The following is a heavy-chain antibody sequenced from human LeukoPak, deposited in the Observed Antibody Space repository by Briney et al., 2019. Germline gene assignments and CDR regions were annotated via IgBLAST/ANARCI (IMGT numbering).Heavy chain of an antibody. CDR2: ISYSGST. CDR1: SGSISNYY. D-gene: IGHD3-22*01. Sequence: KASETLSLTCTVSSGSISNYYWSWIRQTPGKGLEWIGYISYSGSTNYNPSLKGRVTISVDTSKNHFSLKLSSVTAADTAVYYCAVDNDSTGYYFSMDVWGKGTTVTVSS. CDR3: AVDNDSTGYYFSMDV. J-gene: IGHJ6*03. V-gene: IGHV4-59*01.